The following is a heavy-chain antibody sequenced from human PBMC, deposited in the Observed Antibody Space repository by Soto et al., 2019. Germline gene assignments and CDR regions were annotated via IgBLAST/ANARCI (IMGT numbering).Heavy chain of an antibody. Sequence: GGSLRLSCAGSGFIFGPYPMTWVRQAPGKGLEWISAISGRGDSTYYADAVKGRFTISRDNSKNSLYLQMNSLRFDDTAIYYCAKALDGIDDYFYAMGVWGQGTTVTVSS. CDR1: GFIFGPYP. J-gene: IGHJ6*02. CDR3: AKALDGIDDYFYAMGV. D-gene: IGHD1-1*01. V-gene: IGHV3-23*01. CDR2: ISGRGDST.